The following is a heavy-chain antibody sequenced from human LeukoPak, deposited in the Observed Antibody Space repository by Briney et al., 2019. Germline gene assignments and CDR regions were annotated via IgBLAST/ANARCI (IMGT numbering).Heavy chain of an antibody. V-gene: IGHV4-30-2*01. CDR3: ARPGYYGSGSYYPSGMDV. D-gene: IGHD3-10*01. CDR1: GGSISSGGYY. Sequence: SQTLSLTCTVSGGSISSGGYYWSWIRQPPGKGLEWIGYIYHSGSTYYNPSLKSRVTISVDRSKNQFSLKLSSVTAADTAVYYCARPGYYGSGSYYPSGMDVWGQGTTVTVSS. CDR2: IYHSGST. J-gene: IGHJ6*02.